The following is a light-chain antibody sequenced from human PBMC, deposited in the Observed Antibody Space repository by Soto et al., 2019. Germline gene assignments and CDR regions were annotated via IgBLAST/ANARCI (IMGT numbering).Light chain of an antibody. J-gene: IGKJ5*01. CDR1: QSVGSN. CDR2: DAS. V-gene: IGKV3-11*01. Sequence: EIVLTQSPATLSLSPGERATLSCRASQSVGSNLAWYQQKPGQSPRLLIYDASNRATGIPARFSGSGSGTDFTLTISSLEPEDFAVYYCQQRSNWPPITFGQGTRLEIK. CDR3: QQRSNWPPIT.